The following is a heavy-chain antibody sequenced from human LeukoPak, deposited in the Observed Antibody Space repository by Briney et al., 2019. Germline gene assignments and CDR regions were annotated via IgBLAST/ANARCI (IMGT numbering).Heavy chain of an antibody. V-gene: IGHV4-59*01. CDR1: GGSISSYY. Sequence: PSETLSLTCTVSGGSISSYYWSWIRQPPGKGLEWIGYIYYSGSTNYKPTLRSRVTISVDTSKNQFSLRLYSVTAADTAVYYCARGASTSPYYYGMEIWGQGTTVTVSS. J-gene: IGHJ6*02. CDR2: IYYSGST. D-gene: IGHD6-6*01. CDR3: ARGASTSPYYYGMEI.